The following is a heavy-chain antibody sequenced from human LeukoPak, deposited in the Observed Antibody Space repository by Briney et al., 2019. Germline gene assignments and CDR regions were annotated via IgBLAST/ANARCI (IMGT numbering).Heavy chain of an antibody. CDR1: GYSFTSYW. CDR2: IYPGDSDT. CDR3: ARSPKRDIVVVTAIHSAWG. V-gene: IGHV5-51*01. Sequence: GESLKISCKGSGYSFTSYWIGWVRQMPGKGLEWMGIIYPGDSDTRYSPSFQGQVTISADKSISTAYLQWSSLKASDTAMYYCARSPKRDIVVVTAIHSAWGWGQGTLVTVSS. D-gene: IGHD2-21*02. J-gene: IGHJ4*02.